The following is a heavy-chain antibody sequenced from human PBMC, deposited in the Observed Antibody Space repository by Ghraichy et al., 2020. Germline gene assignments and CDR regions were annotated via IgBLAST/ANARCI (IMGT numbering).Heavy chain of an antibody. CDR3: ARDLELYYYGSGMGY. J-gene: IGHJ4*02. CDR1: GYTFTNYG. V-gene: IGHV1-18*01. D-gene: IGHD3-10*01. Sequence: ASVKVSCKASGYTFTNYGISWVRQAPGQGLEWMGYISAHNGNTNYLQKFQGRVTMTTDTSTSTAYMEPRSLRSDDTAVYYCARDLELYYYGSGMGYWGQGTLVSVSS. CDR2: ISAHNGNT.